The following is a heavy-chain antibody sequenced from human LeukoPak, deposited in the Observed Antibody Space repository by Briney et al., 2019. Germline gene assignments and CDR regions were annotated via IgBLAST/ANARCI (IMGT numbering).Heavy chain of an antibody. CDR2: IYYSGST. CDR3: ARDLLNEGNHLDY. CDR1: GGSISSGDYY. Sequence: PSQTLSLTCTVSGGSISSGDYYWSWIRQPPRKGLEWIGYIYYSGSTYYNPSLKSRVTISVDTSKNQFSLELSSVTAADTAVYYCARDLLNEGNHLDYWGQGTLVTVSS. J-gene: IGHJ4*02. D-gene: IGHD4-23*01. V-gene: IGHV4-30-4*01.